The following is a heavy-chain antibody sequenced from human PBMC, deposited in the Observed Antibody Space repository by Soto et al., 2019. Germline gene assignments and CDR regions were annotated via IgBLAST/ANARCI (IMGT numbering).Heavy chain of an antibody. CDR1: GSTFNNFA. Sequence: QVDLLQSGAEVKEPGSSVRVSCKVSGSTFNNFAFSWVRQAPGHGPEWMGGIVVSSNTADYSQRFQDRVTITADTSTGTLYMELGCLTFEETAVFYCARAIKRCEVNYHFDFWGQGTLVTVSS. CDR3: ARAIKRCEVNYHFDF. J-gene: IGHJ4*02. V-gene: IGHV1-69*06. CDR2: IVVSSNTA. D-gene: IGHD1-7*01.